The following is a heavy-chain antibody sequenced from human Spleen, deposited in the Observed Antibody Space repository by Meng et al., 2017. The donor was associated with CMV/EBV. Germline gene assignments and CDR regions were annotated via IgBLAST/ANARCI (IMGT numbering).Heavy chain of an antibody. CDR1: GGSFSGYY. CDR3: CSRRFGEWGY. V-gene: IGHV4-34*01. D-gene: IGHD3-10*01. Sequence: VQVRPGGAGLLKPSETLSLTCAVYGGSFSGYYWSEIRQPPGKGLEWIGEINHSGSTNYNPSLKSRVTISVDTSKNQFSLKLSSVTAADTAVYYCCSRRFGEWGYWGQGTLVTVSS. CDR2: INHSGST. J-gene: IGHJ4*02.